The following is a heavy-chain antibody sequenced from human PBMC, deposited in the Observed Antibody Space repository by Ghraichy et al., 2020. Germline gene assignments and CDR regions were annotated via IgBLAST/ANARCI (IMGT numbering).Heavy chain of an antibody. V-gene: IGHV2-26*01. CDR2: IFSNDEK. J-gene: IGHJ5*02. Sequence: SGPTLVKPTETLTLTCTVSGFSLSNARVGVSWIRQPPGKALEWLAHIFSNDEKSYSTSLKTRLTISKDTSKSQVVLTVTNMDAVDTATYYCARMDFWRGDPSWFDPWGQGTLVTVSS. CDR1: GFSLSNARVG. CDR3: ARMDFWRGDPSWFDP. D-gene: IGHD3-3*01.